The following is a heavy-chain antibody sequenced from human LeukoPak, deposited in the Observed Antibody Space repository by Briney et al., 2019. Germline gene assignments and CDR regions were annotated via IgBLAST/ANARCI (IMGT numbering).Heavy chain of an antibody. Sequence: PSETLSLTCTVSGGSISSYYWSWIRQPPGKGLEWIGYIYYSGSTNYNPSLKSRVTISLDTSKNQFSLKLSSVTAADTAVYHCARVRGGYSYGYGGFVDYWGQGTLVTVSS. V-gene: IGHV4-59*01. CDR1: GGSISSYY. CDR3: ARVRGGYSYGYGGFVDY. D-gene: IGHD5-18*01. J-gene: IGHJ4*02. CDR2: IYYSGST.